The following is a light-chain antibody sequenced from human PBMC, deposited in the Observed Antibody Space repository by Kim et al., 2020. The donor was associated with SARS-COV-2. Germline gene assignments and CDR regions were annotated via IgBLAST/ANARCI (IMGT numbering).Light chain of an antibody. Sequence: PGQRVTSSCTGSSSNSGAGYDVHWYQQLPGTAPKLLIYGNSNRPSGVPDRCSGSKSGTSASLAITGLQAEDEADYYCQSYDSSDVVFGGGTQLTVL. V-gene: IGLV1-40*01. CDR3: QSYDSSDVV. J-gene: IGLJ2*01. CDR2: GNS. CDR1: SSNSGAGYD.